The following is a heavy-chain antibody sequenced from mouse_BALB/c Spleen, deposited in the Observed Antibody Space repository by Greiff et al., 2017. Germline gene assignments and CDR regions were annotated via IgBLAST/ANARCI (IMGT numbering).Heavy chain of an antibody. D-gene: IGHD2-4*01. V-gene: IGHV5-12-2*01. CDR3: ARHYDYDWFAY. Sequence: EVMLVESGGGLVQPGGSLKLSCAASGFTFSSYTMSWVRQTPEKRLEWVAYISNGGGSTYYPDTVKGRFTISRDNAKNTLYLQMSSLKSEDTAMYYCARHYDYDWFAYWGQGTLVTVSA. J-gene: IGHJ3*01. CDR1: GFTFSSYT. CDR2: ISNGGGST.